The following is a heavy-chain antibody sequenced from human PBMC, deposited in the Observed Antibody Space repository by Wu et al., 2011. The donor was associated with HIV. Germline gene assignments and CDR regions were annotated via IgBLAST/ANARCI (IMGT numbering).Heavy chain of an antibody. CDR1: GGTFSSYA. Sequence: QVQLVQSGAEVKKPGSSVKVSCKASGGTFSSYAFSWVRQAPGQGLEWMGGILPMFGSTNYARKFQGRVTITADKSATTVYMELRSLRSEDTAMYYCARSGVSAEYYFYYMNVWGKGTTVTVSS. V-gene: IGHV1-69*14. CDR2: ILPMFGST. CDR3: ARSGVSAEYYFYYMNV. J-gene: IGHJ6*03. D-gene: IGHD2-2*01.